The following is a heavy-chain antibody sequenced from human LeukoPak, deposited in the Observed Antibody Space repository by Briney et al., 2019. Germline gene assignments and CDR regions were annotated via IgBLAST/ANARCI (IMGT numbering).Heavy chain of an antibody. V-gene: IGHV1-69*05. CDR1: GSTFSSYA. CDR2: IIPIFGTA. D-gene: IGHD5-24*01. CDR3: ARESRWLQSDY. J-gene: IGHJ4*02. Sequence: SVKVSCKASGSTFSSYAISWVRQAPGQGLEWMGRIIPIFGTANYAQKFQGRVTITTDESTSTAYMELSSLRSEDTAVYYCARESRWLQSDYWGQGTLVTVSS.